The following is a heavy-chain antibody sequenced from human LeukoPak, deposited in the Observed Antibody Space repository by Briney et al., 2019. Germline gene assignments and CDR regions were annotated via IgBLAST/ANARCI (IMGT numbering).Heavy chain of an antibody. CDR1: GYIFTSYG. CDR3: ARCHLEVVPAAIGEIYYYYGMDV. J-gene: IGHJ6*02. D-gene: IGHD2-2*01. Sequence: ASVMVSCKAAGYIFTSYGICWVRQAPGQGLEWMGRTSAYNGNTNYAQKLQGRVTMTTDTSTSTAYMELRSLRSDDTAVYYCARCHLEVVPAAIGEIYYYYGMDVWGQGTTVTVSS. V-gene: IGHV1-18*01. CDR2: TSAYNGNT.